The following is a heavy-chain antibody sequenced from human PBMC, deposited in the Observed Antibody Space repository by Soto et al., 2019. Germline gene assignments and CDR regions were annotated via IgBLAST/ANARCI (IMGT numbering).Heavy chain of an antibody. D-gene: IGHD3-3*01. CDR2: ISSDGNDK. J-gene: IGHJ6*02. CDR3: AKEGVADKYYYYGMDV. Sequence: HVQLVESGGGVVQPGRSLRLSCVASGFTFSSYPIHWVRQAPGKGLEWVTTISSDGNDKYYSDSVKGRFTTSRDNSKNKVYLQMNNMRVEDTAVYYCAKEGVADKYYYYGMDVWGQGTTVNVSS. V-gene: IGHV3-30*04. CDR1: GFTFSSYP.